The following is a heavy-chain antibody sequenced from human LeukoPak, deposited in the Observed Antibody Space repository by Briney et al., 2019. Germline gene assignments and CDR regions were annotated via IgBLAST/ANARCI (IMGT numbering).Heavy chain of an antibody. CDR1: GFTFWNYW. Sequence: GGSLRLSCAASGFTFWNYWMSWVRQAPGKGLKWVANIKEDGSEKYYVDSVKGRFTISRDNTENSLYLQMNSLRAEDTAVYYCARDYNSGWYVDYWGQGTLVAVSS. CDR2: IKEDGSEK. J-gene: IGHJ4*02. D-gene: IGHD6-19*01. V-gene: IGHV3-7*01. CDR3: ARDYNSGWYVDY.